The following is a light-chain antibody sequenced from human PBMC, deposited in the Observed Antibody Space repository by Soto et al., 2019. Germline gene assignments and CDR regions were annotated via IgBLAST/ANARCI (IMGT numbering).Light chain of an antibody. CDR1: TTNIGAGYE. CDR3: SSYTSSTTWV. J-gene: IGLJ3*02. CDR2: GHN. Sequence: QSVLTQPPSVSGAPGQRVTISCTGSTTNIGAGYEVHWYQQRPGTAPKLLVSGHNIRPSGVPDRFYGSKSGTSASLAITGLQAEDEADYYCSSYTSSTTWVFGGGTQLTVL. V-gene: IGLV1-40*01.